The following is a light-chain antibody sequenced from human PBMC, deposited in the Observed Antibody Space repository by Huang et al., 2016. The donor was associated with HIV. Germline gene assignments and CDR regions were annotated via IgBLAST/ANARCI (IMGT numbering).Light chain of an antibody. Sequence: DIQMTQSPSSLSASVGGRVTITCRAIQGISNYLAWYQHKPGQAPKLLLYAASRLEGGVPSRFSGSGSGTDYTLVISSLQPEDSATYYCQQYYSTPPTFGQGTKVEIK. CDR2: AAS. CDR1: QGISNY. CDR3: QQYYSTPPT. V-gene: IGKV1-NL1*01. J-gene: IGKJ1*01.